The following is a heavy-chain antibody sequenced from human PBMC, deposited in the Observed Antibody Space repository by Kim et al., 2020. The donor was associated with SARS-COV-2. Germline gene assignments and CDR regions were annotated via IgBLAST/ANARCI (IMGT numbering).Heavy chain of an antibody. CDR1: GGSFSGYY. V-gene: IGHV4-34*01. CDR2: INHSGST. Sequence: SETLSLTCAVYGGSFSGYYWSWIRQPPGKGLEWIGEINHSGSTNYNPSLKSRVTISVDTSKNQFSLKLSSVTAADTAVYYCARVMLKSSTPGGFQHWGQG. J-gene: IGHJ1*01. CDR3: ARVMLKSSTPGGFQH. D-gene: IGHD6-13*01.